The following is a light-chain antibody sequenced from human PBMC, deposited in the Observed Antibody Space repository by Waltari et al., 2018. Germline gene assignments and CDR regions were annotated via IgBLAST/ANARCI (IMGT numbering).Light chain of an antibody. V-gene: IGKV3-20*01. CDR1: QSVSSTY. CDR3: QQYVSSPLT. Sequence: EIVLTQSPGTLSLSPGERATLSCRTSQSVSSTYIAWYQQKPGQTPRLLNYGASNRATGIPDRFSGSGSGTDFTLTISRLEPEDSAVYYCQQYVSSPLTFGGGTKVEIK. J-gene: IGKJ4*01. CDR2: GAS.